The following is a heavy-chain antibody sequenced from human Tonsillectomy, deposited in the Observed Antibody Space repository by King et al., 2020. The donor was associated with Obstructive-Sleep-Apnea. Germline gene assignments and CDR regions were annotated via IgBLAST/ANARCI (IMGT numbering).Heavy chain of an antibody. CDR3: AKHSDPYYFGSGSPEY. CDR2: ISWDGGIT. CDR1: GFTFDDYA. V-gene: IGHV3-43D*03. Sequence: VQLVESGGVVVQPGGSLRLSCAASGFTFDDYAMHWVRQSPGKGLEWVAHISWDGGITYYAESVKGRFTISRDNSKPSLYLQMNSLRPEDTALYYCAKHSDPYYFGSGSPEYWGQGTLVTVSS. D-gene: IGHD3-10*01. J-gene: IGHJ4*02.